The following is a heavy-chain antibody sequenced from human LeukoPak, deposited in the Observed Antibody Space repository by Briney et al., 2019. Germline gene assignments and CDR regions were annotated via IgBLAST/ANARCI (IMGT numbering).Heavy chain of an antibody. V-gene: IGHV1-69*01. CDR3: AVWFGELGYFVY. Sequence: SVKVSCKASGGTFSSYAISWVRQAPGQGLEWMGGIIPIFGTANYAQKFQGRVTITADESTSTAYMELSSPRSEDTAVYYCAVWFGELGYFVYWGQGTLVTVSS. CDR1: GGTFSSYA. J-gene: IGHJ4*02. D-gene: IGHD3-10*01. CDR2: IIPIFGTA.